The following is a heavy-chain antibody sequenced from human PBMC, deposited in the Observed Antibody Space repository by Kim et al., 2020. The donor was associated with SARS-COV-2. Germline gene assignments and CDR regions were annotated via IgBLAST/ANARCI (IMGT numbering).Heavy chain of an antibody. CDR1: GFTFDDYA. Sequence: GGSLRLSCAASGFTFDDYAMHWVRQAPGKGLEWVSGISWNSGSIGYADSVKGRFTISRDNAKNSLYLQMNSLRAEDTALYYCAKDRASSGYDFGAFDIWGQGTMVTVSS. J-gene: IGHJ3*02. CDR3: AKDRASSGYDFGAFDI. V-gene: IGHV3-9*01. CDR2: ISWNSGSI. D-gene: IGHD5-12*01.